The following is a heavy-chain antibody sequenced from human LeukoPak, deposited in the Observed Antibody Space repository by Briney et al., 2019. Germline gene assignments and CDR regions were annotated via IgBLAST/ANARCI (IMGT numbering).Heavy chain of an antibody. CDR1: GFTFSRYW. CDR3: ASDFGGHDDF. D-gene: IGHD4-23*01. J-gene: IGHJ4*02. CDR2: MNTDGCRT. Sequence: PGGSLRLSCAASGFTFSRYWMHWVRQAPGKGLVWVSRMNTDGCRTDYADSVKGRFTISRDNAKNTLYLQMNSLGVEDTAVYSCASDFGGHDDFWGQGILVTVSS. V-gene: IGHV3-74*01.